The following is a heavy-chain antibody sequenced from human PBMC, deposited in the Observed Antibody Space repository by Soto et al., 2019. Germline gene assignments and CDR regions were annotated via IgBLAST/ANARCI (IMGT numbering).Heavy chain of an antibody. D-gene: IGHD4-17*01. CDR2: MNPNSGNT. Sequence: QVQLVQSGAEVKKPGASVKVSCKASGYTFTSYDINWVRQATGQGLEWMGWMNPNSGNTGYVQKFQGRVTMTRNTSISTAYMELSSLRSEDTVVYYCASGDYGDYGFDYWGQGTLVTVSS. J-gene: IGHJ4*02. CDR3: ASGDYGDYGFDY. CDR1: GYTFTSYD. V-gene: IGHV1-8*01.